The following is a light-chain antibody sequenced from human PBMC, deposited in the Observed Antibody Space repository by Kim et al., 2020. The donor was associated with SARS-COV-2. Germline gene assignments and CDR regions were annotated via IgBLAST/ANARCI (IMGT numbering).Light chain of an antibody. CDR2: KES. V-gene: IGKV1-5*03. Sequence: DIQMTQSPSTLSASVGDTVTMTCRASQSINPWLAWYQQKPGRAPKVLIYKESILESGVPSRFSGGDSGAEFTLTISGLQPDDFATYYCRQYQSFPYTFGRGTKLEI. J-gene: IGKJ2*01. CDR1: QSINPW. CDR3: RQYQSFPYT.